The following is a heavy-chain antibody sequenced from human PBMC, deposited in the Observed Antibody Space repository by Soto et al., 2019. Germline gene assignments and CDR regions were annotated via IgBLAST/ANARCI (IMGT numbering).Heavy chain of an antibody. Sequence: QVQLVQSGAEVKKPGSSVKVSCKASGGTFSSSTISWVRQTPGQGLEWMGRIIPILGIANYAQKFQGRVTITADKSTSTAYMELSSLRSEDTAVYYCASAGGVIFFDYWGQGTLVTVSS. J-gene: IGHJ4*02. D-gene: IGHD3-10*01. CDR3: ASAGGVIFFDY. V-gene: IGHV1-69*02. CDR1: GGTFSSST. CDR2: IIPILGIA.